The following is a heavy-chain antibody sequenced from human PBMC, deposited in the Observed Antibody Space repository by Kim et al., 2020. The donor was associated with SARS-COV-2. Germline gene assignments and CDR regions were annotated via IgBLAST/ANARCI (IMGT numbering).Heavy chain of an antibody. CDR3: TRVLRSVGGDF. V-gene: IGHV1-2*06. D-gene: IGHD1-26*01. Sequence: ASVKVSCKASGYTFTDYFIHWIRQAPGQGLGWMGRINPNSGGTQYAQKFQGRVTMTRDTSIRTAYMELSRLRSDDTAVYYCTRVLRSVGGDFWGQGTLVTVSS. CDR1: GYTFTDYF. J-gene: IGHJ4*02. CDR2: INPNSGGT.